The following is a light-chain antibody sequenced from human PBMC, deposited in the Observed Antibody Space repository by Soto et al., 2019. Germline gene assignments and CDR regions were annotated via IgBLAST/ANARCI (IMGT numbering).Light chain of an antibody. CDR3: QQLNSYPLFT. CDR2: AAS. J-gene: IGKJ3*01. CDR1: EGISSY. Sequence: DIQLTQSPSFLSASVGDRVTITCRASEGISSYLAWYQQKPGKAPKLLIYAASTLQSVVPSRFSGSGSGTEFTLTISSLQPEDFGTYYCQQLNSYPLFTFGPGTKVDIK. V-gene: IGKV1-9*01.